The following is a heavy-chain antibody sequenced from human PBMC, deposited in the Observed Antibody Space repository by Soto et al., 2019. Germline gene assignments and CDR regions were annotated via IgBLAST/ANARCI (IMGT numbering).Heavy chain of an antibody. J-gene: IGHJ5*02. CDR3: ARGSITMVRPFVEAHNWFDP. CDR2: IYYSGST. V-gene: IGHV4-61*01. Sequence: SETLSLTCTVSGGSVSSGSYYWSWIRQPPGKGLEWIGYIYYSGSTNYNPSLKSRVTISVDTSKNQFSLKLSSVTAADTAVYYCARGSITMVRPFVEAHNWFDPWGQGTLVTVSS. D-gene: IGHD3-10*01. CDR1: GGSVSSGSYY.